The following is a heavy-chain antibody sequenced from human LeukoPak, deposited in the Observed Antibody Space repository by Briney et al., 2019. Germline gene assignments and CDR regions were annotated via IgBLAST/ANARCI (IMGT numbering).Heavy chain of an antibody. D-gene: IGHD3-22*01. CDR3: ARPSPLHYYDSSGYYYDAFDI. CDR1: GGSISSYY. J-gene: IGHJ3*02. Sequence: KPSETLSLTCTVSGGSISSYYWSWIRQPPGKGLEWIGYIYYSGSTNYNPSLKSRVTISVDTSKNQFSLKLSSVTAADTAVYYCARPSPLHYYDSSGYYYDAFDIWGQGTMVTVSS. CDR2: IYYSGST. V-gene: IGHV4-59*12.